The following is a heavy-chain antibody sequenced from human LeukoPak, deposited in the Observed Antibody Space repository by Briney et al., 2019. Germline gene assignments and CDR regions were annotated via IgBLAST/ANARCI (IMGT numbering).Heavy chain of an antibody. J-gene: IGHJ4*02. CDR2: TSYSGST. D-gene: IGHD3-16*01. V-gene: IGHV4-39*01. CDR1: GGSISGSCCY. CDR3: SRTTGDSAIIAAH. Sequence: SETLSLTCTVSGGSISGSCCYWGWIRQTPGKDLEWIGSTSYSGSTHYNPSFKSRVTVSADTSKNQFSLNLSSVTAADTAVYYCSRTTGDSAIIAAHWGQGTLVTVSS.